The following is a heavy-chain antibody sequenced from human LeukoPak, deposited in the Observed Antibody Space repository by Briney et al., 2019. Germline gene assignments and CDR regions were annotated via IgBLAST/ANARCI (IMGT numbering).Heavy chain of an antibody. D-gene: IGHD2-15*01. V-gene: IGHV1-18*01. CDR2: ISAYNGNT. J-gene: IGHJ4*02. CDR1: GYTFTNYA. CDR3: ARDTGSGVFDY. Sequence: EASVKVSCKASGYTFTNYAVNWLRQAPGQRLEWMGWISAYNGNTNYAQKLQGRVTMTTDTSTSTAYMELRSLRSDDTAVYYCARDTGSGVFDYWGQGTLVTVSS.